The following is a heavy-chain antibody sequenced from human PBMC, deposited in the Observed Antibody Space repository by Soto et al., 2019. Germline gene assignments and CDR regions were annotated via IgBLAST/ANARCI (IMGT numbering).Heavy chain of an antibody. D-gene: IGHD3-3*01. Sequence: SETLSLTCAVYGGSFSGYYWSWIRQPPGKGLEWIGEINHSGSTNYNPSLKCRVTISVDTSKNQFSLKLSSVTAADTAVYYCARSGVVGFFSGYFPAMSVYYGKDVCGLGTTVIVSS. CDR3: ARSGVVGFFSGYFPAMSVYYGKDV. V-gene: IGHV4-34*01. CDR2: INHSGST. J-gene: IGHJ6*02. CDR1: GGSFSGYY.